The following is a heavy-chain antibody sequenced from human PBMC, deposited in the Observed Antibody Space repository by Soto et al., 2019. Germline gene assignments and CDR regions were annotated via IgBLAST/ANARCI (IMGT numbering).Heavy chain of an antibody. V-gene: IGHV3-33*01. CDR3: ARRQISPPTRGAASARGGMDV. D-gene: IGHD6-13*01. CDR1: GFNFNNYG. Sequence: QVQLVESGGGVVQPGRSLRLSCAASGFNFNNYGMHWVRQAPGKGLEWVAVIWNDGNGYYYANSVKGRFTISRDNSKNPVYLQMSSLRAEYTAVYYCARRQISPPTRGAASARGGMDVWGQGTTVTVYS. J-gene: IGHJ6*02. CDR2: IWNDGNGY.